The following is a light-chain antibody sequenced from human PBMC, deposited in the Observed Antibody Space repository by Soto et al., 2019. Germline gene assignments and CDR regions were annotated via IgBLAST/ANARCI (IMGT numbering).Light chain of an antibody. V-gene: IGKV1-5*03. CDR1: QSISSW. Sequence: DIQMTQSPSTLSASVGDRVTITCRASQSISSWLAWYQQKPGKAPKLLIYKASSLESGLPSRFSGSGSGTEFTLTISSLQPDDFATYYCQQYTSFPTFGHGTKVEIK. CDR3: QQYTSFPT. CDR2: KAS. J-gene: IGKJ1*01.